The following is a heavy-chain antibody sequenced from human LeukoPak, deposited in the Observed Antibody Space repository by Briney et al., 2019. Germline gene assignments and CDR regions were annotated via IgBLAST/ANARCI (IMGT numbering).Heavy chain of an antibody. CDR1: GFTFSSIW. CDR2: IKHDGSET. Sequence: GVSLRLSCAASGFTFSSIWMSWVRQAPGKGLEWLANIKHDGSETNYVDSVKGRFTISRDNAKNSLHLQMNSLRAEVTAVYYCAKNGGPHGLDVWGQGTTVTVSS. D-gene: IGHD3-10*01. V-gene: IGHV3-7*02. J-gene: IGHJ6*02. CDR3: AKNGGPHGLDV.